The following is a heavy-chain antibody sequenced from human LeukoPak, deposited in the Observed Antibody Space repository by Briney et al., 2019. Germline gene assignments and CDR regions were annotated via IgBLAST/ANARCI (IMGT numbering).Heavy chain of an antibody. V-gene: IGHV4-59*12. CDR1: GGSISSYY. CDR2: SHDSGST. J-gene: IGHJ4*02. Sequence: SETLSLTCTDSGGSISSYYWSLIRRPPGKGLEWIGDSHDSGSTNYNPSLNSRVTISVDASKNQFSLRLSSVTAADTAVYHCARLDSSSWSFDYWGQGTQVTVSS. D-gene: IGHD6-13*01. CDR3: ARLDSSSWSFDY.